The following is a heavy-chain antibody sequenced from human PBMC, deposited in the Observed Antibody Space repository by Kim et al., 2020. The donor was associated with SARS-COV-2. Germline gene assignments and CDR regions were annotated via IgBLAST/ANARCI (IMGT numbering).Heavy chain of an antibody. CDR1: GGTFSSYA. Sequence: SVKVSCKASGGTFSSYAISWVRQAPGQGLEWMGGIIPIFGTANYAQKFQGRVTITADESTSTAYMELSSLRSEDTAVYYCASLRGQQQLAYYFDYWGQGTLVTVSS. CDR3: ASLRGQQQLAYYFDY. CDR2: IIPIFGTA. J-gene: IGHJ4*02. V-gene: IGHV1-69*13. D-gene: IGHD6-13*01.